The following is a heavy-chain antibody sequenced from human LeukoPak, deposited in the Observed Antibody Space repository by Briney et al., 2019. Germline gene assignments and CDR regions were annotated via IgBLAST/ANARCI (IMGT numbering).Heavy chain of an antibody. V-gene: IGHV4-34*01. D-gene: IGHD3-10*01. J-gene: IGHJ5*02. CDR3: ARVNDQILWNWFDP. Sequence: SETLSLTCAVYGGSFSGYYWSWIRQPPGKGLEWIGEINHSGSTNYNPSLKSRVTISVDTSKNQFSLKLSSVTAADTAVYYCARVNDQILWNWFDPWGQGTLVTVSS. CDR2: INHSGST. CDR1: GGSFSGYY.